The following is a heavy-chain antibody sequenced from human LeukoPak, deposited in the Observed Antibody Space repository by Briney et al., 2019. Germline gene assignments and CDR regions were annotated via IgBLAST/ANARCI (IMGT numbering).Heavy chain of an antibody. CDR1: GYTYTRYG. CDR2: ISAYNGNT. J-gene: IGHJ4*02. CDR3: ARGLWLSLDY. Sequence: GASVKVSCKASGYTYTRYGVSWVRQAPGQGLEWMGWISAYNGNTNFAQKLQGRVTMTTDTSTSTAYMDLRSLRSDDTAVYYCARGLWLSLDYCGQGTLVTVSS. V-gene: IGHV1-18*01. D-gene: IGHD4/OR15-4a*01.